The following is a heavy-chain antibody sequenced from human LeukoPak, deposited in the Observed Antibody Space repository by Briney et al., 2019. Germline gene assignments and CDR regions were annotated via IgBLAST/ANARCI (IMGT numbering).Heavy chain of an antibody. J-gene: IGHJ6*03. V-gene: IGHV4-61*01. CDR1: GGSISSSSYY. CDR2: IYYSGST. Sequence: SETLSLTCTVSGGSISSSSYYWGWIRQPPGKGLEWIGYIYYSGSTNYNPSLKSRVTISVDTSKNQFSLKLSSVTAADTAVYYCAREARIAAAGYYYYYYMDVWGKGTTVTVSS. D-gene: IGHD6-13*01. CDR3: AREARIAAAGYYYYYYMDV.